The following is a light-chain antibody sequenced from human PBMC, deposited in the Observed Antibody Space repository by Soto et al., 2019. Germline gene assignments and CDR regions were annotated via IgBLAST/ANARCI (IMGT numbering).Light chain of an antibody. V-gene: IGLV2-14*01. J-gene: IGLJ2*01. CDR2: EVN. CDR1: RDDIGAYDY. Sequence: QSVLTQPASVSGSPERSITISCAGTRDDIGAYDYVSWYQQHPGNAPKLLVYEVNNRPSGVSDRFSGSKSGNTASLTISGLQAEDEADYYCNSYTNSSAVVFGGGTKVTVL. CDR3: NSYTNSSAVV.